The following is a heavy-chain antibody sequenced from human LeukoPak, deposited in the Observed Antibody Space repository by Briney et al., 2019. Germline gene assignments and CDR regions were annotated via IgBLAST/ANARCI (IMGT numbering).Heavy chain of an antibody. V-gene: IGHV4-4*08. D-gene: IGHD3-10*01. CDR1: GGSISSYY. Sequence: SETLSLTCTVSGGSISSYYWSWIRQPPGKGLEWIGYIYTSGSTNYNPSLKSRVTMSVDTSKNQFSLKLSSVTAADTAVYYCARVPSYGSGSYHWFDPWGQGTLVTVSS. CDR3: ARVPSYGSGSYHWFDP. J-gene: IGHJ5*02. CDR2: IYTSGST.